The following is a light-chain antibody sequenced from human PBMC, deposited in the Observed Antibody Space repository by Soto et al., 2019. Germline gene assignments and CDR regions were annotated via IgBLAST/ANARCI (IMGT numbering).Light chain of an antibody. CDR1: QSVSSSY. CDR2: GAS. V-gene: IGKV3-20*01. J-gene: IGKJ1*01. CDR3: QQYGNSPWT. Sequence: EIVLTQSPGTLPLSPGERATLSFRASQSVSSSYLAWYQHRPGQAPRLLIFGASSRATGIPDRFSGTGSGTDFTLTISRLEPEDFAVYYCQQYGNSPWTFGQGTKVDNK.